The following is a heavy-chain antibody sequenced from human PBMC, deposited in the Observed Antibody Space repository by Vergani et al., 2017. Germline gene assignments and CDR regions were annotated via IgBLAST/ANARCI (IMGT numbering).Heavy chain of an antibody. D-gene: IGHD3-22*01. V-gene: IGHV4-59*01. J-gene: IGHJ4*02. Sequence: QVQLQESGPGLVKPSETLSLTCTVSGGSISSYYWSWIRQPPGKGLEWIGYIYYSGSTNYNPSLKSRVTISVDTSKNQFSLKLSSVTAADTAVYYCARDFGYYDSSGYDDYWGQGTLVTVSS. CDR2: IYYSGST. CDR1: GGSISSYY. CDR3: ARDFGYYDSSGYDDY.